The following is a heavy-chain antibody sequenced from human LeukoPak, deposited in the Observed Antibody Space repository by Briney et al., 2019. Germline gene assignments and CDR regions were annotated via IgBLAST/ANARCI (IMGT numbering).Heavy chain of an antibody. D-gene: IGHD6-13*01. CDR2: INHSGST. CDR1: GGSFSGYY. J-gene: IGHJ5*02. V-gene: IGHV4-34*01. CDR3: ASAAGIGWFDP. Sequence: SGTLSLTCAVYGGSFSGYYWSWIRQPPGKGLEWIGEINHSGSTNYNPSLKSRVTISVDTSKNQFSLKLSSVAAADTAVYYCASAAGIGWFDPWGQGTLVTVSS.